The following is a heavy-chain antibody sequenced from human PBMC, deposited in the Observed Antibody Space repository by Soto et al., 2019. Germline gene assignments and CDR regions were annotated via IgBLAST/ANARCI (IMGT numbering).Heavy chain of an antibody. D-gene: IGHD3-22*01. CDR1: GYTFSNYD. CDR3: AKVSRRGASIDYDY. Sequence: QVQLVQSGAEVKEPGASVKVSCRASGYTFSNYDMNWVRQATGQGPEWIGWMNPNTGDTGYAQKFQGRVTMTRDISTNTAYMALSSLRYEDTAVYYCAKVSRRGASIDYDYWGQGTVVTVSS. CDR2: MNPNTGDT. V-gene: IGHV1-8*01. J-gene: IGHJ4*02.